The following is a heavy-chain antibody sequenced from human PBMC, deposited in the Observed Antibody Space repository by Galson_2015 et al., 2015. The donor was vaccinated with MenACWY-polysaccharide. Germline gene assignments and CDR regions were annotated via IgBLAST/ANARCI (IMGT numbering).Heavy chain of an antibody. Sequence: EILSLTCAVSGYSISSGYYWGWIRQPPGKGLEWIGSIYHSGSTYYNPSPKSRVTISVDTSKNQFSLKLSSVTAADTAVYYCARVEKYSGSYYILHWGQGTLVTVSS. J-gene: IGHJ4*02. D-gene: IGHD1-26*01. CDR1: GYSISSGYY. CDR3: ARVEKYSGSYYILH. CDR2: IYHSGST. V-gene: IGHV4-38-2*01.